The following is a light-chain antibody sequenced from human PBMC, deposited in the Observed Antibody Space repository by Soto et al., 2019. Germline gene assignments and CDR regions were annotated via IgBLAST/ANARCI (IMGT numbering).Light chain of an antibody. J-gene: IGKJ1*01. Sequence: VMTQSPAIVSVCQGERVALSFRASQSVSINLAWIQQKPGQGPRLLIIGASTRATGVPDRFSGSGSGTDFTLTISRLEPEDFAVYYCQQYGSSGTFGQGTKV. CDR1: QSVSIN. CDR3: QQYGSSGT. CDR2: GAS. V-gene: IGKV3-20*01.